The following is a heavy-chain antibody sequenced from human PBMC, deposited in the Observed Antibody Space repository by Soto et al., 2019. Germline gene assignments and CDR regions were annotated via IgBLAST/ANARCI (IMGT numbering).Heavy chain of an antibody. Sequence: PSETLSLTCSVSRAFINSGGFYYCWIRQPPGKGLEWLGYIFHSGSTLYNPSLRGRLTLSADTSRNQLSLHLTSVTAADTAVYYCVRGGIAGHWFDPWGQGILVPVSS. CDR2: IFHSGST. CDR1: RAFINSGGFY. V-gene: IGHV4-31*03. J-gene: IGHJ5*02. CDR3: VRGGIAGHWFDP. D-gene: IGHD2-15*01.